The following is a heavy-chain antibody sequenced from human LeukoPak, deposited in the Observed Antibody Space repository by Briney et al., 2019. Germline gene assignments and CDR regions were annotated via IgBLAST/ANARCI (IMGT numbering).Heavy chain of an antibody. D-gene: IGHD3-22*01. Sequence: GGSLRLSCAASGFTFSSYSMNWVRQAPGKGLEWVSYISSSSSTIYYADSVKGRFTISRDNAKNSLYLQMNSLRAEDTAVYYCARCYYYGSSGYYQPVDYWGQGTLVTVSS. CDR2: ISSSSSTI. V-gene: IGHV3-48*04. J-gene: IGHJ4*02. CDR1: GFTFSSYS. CDR3: ARCYYYGSSGYYQPVDY.